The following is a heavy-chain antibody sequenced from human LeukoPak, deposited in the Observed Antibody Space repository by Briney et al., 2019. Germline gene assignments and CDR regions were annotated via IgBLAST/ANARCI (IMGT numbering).Heavy chain of an antibody. CDR1: GFTFSNYE. CDR2: ISSSGSTI. J-gene: IGHJ6*03. V-gene: IGHV3-48*03. D-gene: IGHD5-18*01. Sequence: GGSLRLSCAASGFTFSNYEMNWVRQAPGKGLEWVSYISSSGSTIYYGDSVKGRFTISRDNAKNSVYLQMNSLRAEDTAVYYCARNGYSYGYGYYYYMDVWGKGTTVTVSS. CDR3: ARNGYSYGYGYYYYMDV.